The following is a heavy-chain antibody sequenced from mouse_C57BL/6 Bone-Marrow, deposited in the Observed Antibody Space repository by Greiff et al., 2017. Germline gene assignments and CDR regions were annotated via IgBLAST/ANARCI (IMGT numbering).Heavy chain of an antibody. Sequence: EVQVVESGGDLVKPGGSLKLSCAASGFTFSSYGMSWVRQTPDKRLEWVATISSGGSYTYYPDSVKGRFTISRDNAKNTLYLQMSSLKSEDTAMXYCARHNYSNPWFAYWGQGTLVTVSA. CDR2: ISSGGSYT. J-gene: IGHJ3*01. CDR3: ARHNYSNPWFAY. V-gene: IGHV5-6*01. D-gene: IGHD2-5*01. CDR1: GFTFSSYG.